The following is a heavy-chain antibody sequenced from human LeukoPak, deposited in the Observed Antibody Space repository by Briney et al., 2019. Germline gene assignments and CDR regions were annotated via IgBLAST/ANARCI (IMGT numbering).Heavy chain of an antibody. V-gene: IGHV3-9*01. D-gene: IGHD3-22*01. CDR1: GFTFDDYA. J-gene: IGHJ1*01. Sequence: GGSLRLSCAASGFTFDDYAMHWVRQAPGKGLEWVSGISWNSGSIGYADSVKGRFTISRDNAKNSLYLQMNSLRAEDTALYYCAKDGPYDSSGYHEYFQEWGQGTLVTVSS. CDR3: AKDGPYDSSGYHEYFQE. CDR2: ISWNSGSI.